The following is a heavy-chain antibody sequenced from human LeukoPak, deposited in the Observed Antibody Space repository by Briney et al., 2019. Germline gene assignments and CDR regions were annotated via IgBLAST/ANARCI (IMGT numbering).Heavy chain of an antibody. J-gene: IGHJ4*02. V-gene: IGHV3-23*01. Sequence: GGSLRLSCAASGFTFSSYAMSWVRRAPGKGLEWVSAIGGSDGSTYYADSVKGRFTISRDNSKNTLYLQINSLRAEDTAVYYCAKDRDYGDYINDYWGQGTLVTVSS. CDR1: GFTFSSYA. CDR3: AKDRDYGDYINDY. D-gene: IGHD4-17*01. CDR2: IGGSDGST.